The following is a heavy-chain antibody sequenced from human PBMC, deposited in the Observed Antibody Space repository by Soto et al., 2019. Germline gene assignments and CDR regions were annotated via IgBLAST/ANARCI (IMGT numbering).Heavy chain of an antibody. J-gene: IGHJ4*02. CDR2: KSYDGSNK. D-gene: IGHD3-22*01. CDR3: AKSYYYDSSDYCDY. Sequence: QVQRVQSGGGEVQPGSSLRLSCAASGFPFSSYGMHWLRQAPDKRLEWGAVKSYDGSNKYYADSVKGRFTISRDNSKNALYLQMNCLRAKDTAVYYCAKSYYYDSSDYCDYCGGGTLVTVIS. V-gene: IGHV3-30*18. CDR1: GFPFSSYG.